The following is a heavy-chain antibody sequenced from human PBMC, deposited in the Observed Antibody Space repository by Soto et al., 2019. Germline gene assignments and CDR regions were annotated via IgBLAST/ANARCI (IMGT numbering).Heavy chain of an antibody. J-gene: IGHJ4*02. V-gene: IGHV4-4*07. CDR1: GGSISSYY. Sequence: TLSLTCTVSGGSISSYYWSWIRQPAGKGLEWIGRIYTSGSTNYNPSLKSRVAMSVDTSKNQFSLKLSSVTAADTAVYYCARELSWFGKLLYDYWGQGTQVTVSS. D-gene: IGHD3-10*01. CDR2: IYTSGST. CDR3: ARELSWFGKLLYDY.